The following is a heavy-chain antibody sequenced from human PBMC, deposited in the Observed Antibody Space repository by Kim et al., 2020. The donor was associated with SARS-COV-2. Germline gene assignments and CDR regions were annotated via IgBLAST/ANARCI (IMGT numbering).Heavy chain of an antibody. Sequence: GGSLRLSCAASGFTFSSYWMSWVRQAPGKGLEWVANIKQDGSEKYYVDSVKGRFTISRDNAKNSLYLQMNSLRAEDTAVYYCARVRCSGGSCSGAFDIWGQGTMVTVSS. CDR2: IKQDGSEK. J-gene: IGHJ3*02. V-gene: IGHV3-7*01. CDR1: GFTFSSYW. D-gene: IGHD2-15*01. CDR3: ARVRCSGGSCSGAFDI.